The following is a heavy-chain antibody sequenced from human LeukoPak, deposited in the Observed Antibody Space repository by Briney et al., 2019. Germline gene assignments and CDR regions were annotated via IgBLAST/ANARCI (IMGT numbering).Heavy chain of an antibody. CDR1: GGTFSSYA. D-gene: IGHD2-21*01. CDR2: IIPIFGIA. J-gene: IGHJ2*01. V-gene: IGHV1-69*04. Sequence: ASVKVSCKASGGTFSSYAISWVRQAPGQGLEWMGRIIPIFGIANYAQKFQGRVTITADRSTSTAYMELSSLRSEDTAVYYCARSHGGDRPGWYFDLWGRGTLVTVSS. CDR3: ARSHGGDRPGWYFDL.